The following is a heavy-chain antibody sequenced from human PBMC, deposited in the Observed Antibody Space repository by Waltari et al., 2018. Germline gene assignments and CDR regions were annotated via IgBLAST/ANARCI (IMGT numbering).Heavy chain of an antibody. V-gene: IGHV3-21*01. D-gene: IGHD6-19*01. Sequence: EVQLVESGGGLVKPGGSLRLSCAASGFTFSSDSMNWVRQAPGKGLEWVSSISSSSSYIYYTDSVKGRFTISRDNAKNSLYLQMNSLRAEDTAVYYCARDSSGWYWYFALWGRGTLVTVSS. CDR2: ISSSSSYI. J-gene: IGHJ2*01. CDR1: GFTFSSDS. CDR3: ARDSSGWYWYFAL.